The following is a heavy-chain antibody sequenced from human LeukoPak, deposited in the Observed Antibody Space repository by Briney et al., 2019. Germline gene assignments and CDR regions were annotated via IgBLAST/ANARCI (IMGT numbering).Heavy chain of an antibody. J-gene: IGHJ4*02. CDR1: GGSISSYY. Sequence: SGTLSLTCTVSGGSISSYYWSCIRQPPGKGLGWSGYIYYSGRTNYNPSLKSRVTISVDTSKNQFSLKLSSVTAADTAVYYCARLGTGTNCFDYWGQGTLVTVSS. D-gene: IGHD1/OR15-1a*01. CDR2: IYYSGRT. V-gene: IGHV4-59*08. CDR3: ARLGTGTNCFDY.